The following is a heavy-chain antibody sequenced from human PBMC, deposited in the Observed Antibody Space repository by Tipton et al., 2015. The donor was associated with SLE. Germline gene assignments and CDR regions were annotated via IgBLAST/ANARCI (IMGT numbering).Heavy chain of an antibody. V-gene: IGHV4-59*08. J-gene: IGHJ4*02. CDR3: ARHFSGSYSFDY. D-gene: IGHD1-26*01. CDR2: IYSSGGT. Sequence: TLSLTCTVSGGSIISYYWSWIRQSPGKGLEWIGYIYSSGGTKYNPSLKSRVSISVDMSKNQVSLKLSSVTAADTALYYCARHFSGSYSFDYWGQGKLVTVSS. CDR1: GGSIISYY.